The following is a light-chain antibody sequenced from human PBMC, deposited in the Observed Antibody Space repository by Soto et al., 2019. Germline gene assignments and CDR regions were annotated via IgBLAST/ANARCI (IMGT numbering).Light chain of an antibody. J-gene: IGKJ1*01. Sequence: EIVLTQSPGTLSLSPSERGTLXCRPSQSVSNNYLAWYQQKPGQAPRLLIYGASNRATGIPDRFSGSGSGTDFTLTISRLEPEDFAVYYCQQYGSSGTFGQGTKVDIK. CDR3: QQYGSSGT. V-gene: IGKV3-20*01. CDR1: QSVSNNY. CDR2: GAS.